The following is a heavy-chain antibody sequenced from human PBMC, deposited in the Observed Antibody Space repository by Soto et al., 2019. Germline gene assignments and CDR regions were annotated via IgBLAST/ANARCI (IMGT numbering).Heavy chain of an antibody. CDR2: ISASGGTT. J-gene: IGHJ5*02. D-gene: IGHD3-16*01. V-gene: IGHV3-23*01. CDR1: GFTFTSYA. Sequence: EVQLLESGGDLVHPGGSLSLSCAASGFTFTSYAMTWVRQAPEKGLEWVSSISASGGTTYYTDSVKGRFTISRDNSKNTLFRQMNGLRAEDTAVYYCAKAWGWFDPWGQGTLVTVSS. CDR3: AKAWGWFDP.